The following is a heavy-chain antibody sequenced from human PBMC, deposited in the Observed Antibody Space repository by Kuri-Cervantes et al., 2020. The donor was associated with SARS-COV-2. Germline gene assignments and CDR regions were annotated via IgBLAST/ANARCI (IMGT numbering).Heavy chain of an antibody. J-gene: IGHJ4*02. CDR2: INHSGST. V-gene: IGHV4-34*01. CDR3: ARGLGYYYDSSGYGPAYYFDY. Sequence: SQTLSLTCAVYGGSFSGYYWSWIRQPPGKGLEWIGEINHSGSTNYNPSLKSRVTISVDTSKNQFSLKLSSVTAADTAVYYCARGLGYYYDSSGYGPAYYFDYWGQGTLVTVSS. D-gene: IGHD3-22*01. CDR1: GGSFSGYY.